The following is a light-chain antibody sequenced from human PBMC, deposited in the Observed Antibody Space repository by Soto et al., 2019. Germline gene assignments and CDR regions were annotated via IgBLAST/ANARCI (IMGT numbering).Light chain of an antibody. J-gene: IGLJ2*01. CDR2: EVS. CDR1: NSDVGIYDF. V-gene: IGLV2-14*01. Sequence: QSVLTQPASVSGTPGQSITISCTGSNSDVGIYDFVSWYQHHPGRAPKLIVSEVSHRPSGVSNRFSGSKSGNTASLTISGLQSEDEADYYCISYAGDKSHVLFGGGTKLTVL. CDR3: ISYAGDKSHVL.